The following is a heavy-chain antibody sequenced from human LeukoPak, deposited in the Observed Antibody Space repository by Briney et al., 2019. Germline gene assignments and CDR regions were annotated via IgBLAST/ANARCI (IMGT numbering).Heavy chain of an antibody. V-gene: IGHV1-8*01. CDR3: ARGDLDFWSGYYLNWFDP. CDR1: GYTFTSYD. CDR2: MNPNSGNT. D-gene: IGHD3-3*01. Sequence: GASVKVSCKASGYTFTSYDINWVRQATGQGLEWMGWMNPNSGNTGYARKFQGRVTMTRNTSISTAYMELSSLRSEDTAVYYCARGDLDFWSGYYLNWFDPWGQGTLVTVSS. J-gene: IGHJ5*02.